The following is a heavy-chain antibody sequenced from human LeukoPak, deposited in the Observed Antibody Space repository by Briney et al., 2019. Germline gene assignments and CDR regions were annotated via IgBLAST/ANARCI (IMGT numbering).Heavy chain of an antibody. V-gene: IGHV3-53*01. CDR2: IYSNDNT. CDR1: GFTVSNNC. CDR3: AGVSKSATTGTVLDY. J-gene: IGHJ4*02. D-gene: IGHD6-13*01. Sequence: GGSLRLSCAASGFTVSNNCMSWVRQAPGKGLEWVSLIYSNDNTYYADPVKGRFTISRDNSKNTLYLQMNSLRAEDTAVYYCAGVSKSATTGTVLDYWGQGTLVTVSS.